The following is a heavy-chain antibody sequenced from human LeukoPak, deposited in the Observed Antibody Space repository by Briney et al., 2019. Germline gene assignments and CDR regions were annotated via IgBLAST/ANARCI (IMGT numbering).Heavy chain of an antibody. CDR2: INPNSGGT. V-gene: IGHV1-2*02. Sequence: GASVKVSCKASGYTFTGYYMHWVRQAPGQGLEWMGWINPNSGGTNYAQKFQGRVTMTRDTSISTAYMELSRLRSDDTAVYYCARDKSLTMVRGVIPWYYFDYWGQGTLVTVSS. J-gene: IGHJ4*02. CDR1: GYTFTGYY. CDR3: ARDKSLTMVRGVIPWYYFDY. D-gene: IGHD3-10*01.